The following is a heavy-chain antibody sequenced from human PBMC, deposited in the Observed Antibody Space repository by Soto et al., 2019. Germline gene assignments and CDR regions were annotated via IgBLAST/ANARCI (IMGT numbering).Heavy chain of an antibody. D-gene: IGHD6-6*01. CDR3: AKDLTRQLAYWLDP. V-gene: IGHV1-2*02. CDR1: GFSFTGYY. J-gene: IGHJ5*02. Sequence: QVQLVQSGAAVKKPGASVKVSCKASGFSFTGYYIHWLRQAPGQGLEWMGWINAHSGGTEYAQKFQGMVTLTRDTSIATAYLTLTSLTSDDTALYYCAKDLTRQLAYWLDPWGQGTQGTVSS. CDR2: INAHSGGT.